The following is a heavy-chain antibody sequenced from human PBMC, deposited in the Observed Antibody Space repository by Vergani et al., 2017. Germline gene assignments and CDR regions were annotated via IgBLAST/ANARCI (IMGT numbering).Heavy chain of an antibody. J-gene: IGHJ3*02. V-gene: IGHV1-69*01. CDR1: GGTFSSYA. CDR3: ASYYDSSGYYREAFDI. D-gene: IGHD3-22*01. CDR2: IIPIFGTA. Sequence: QVQLVQSGAEVKKPGSSVKVSCKASGGTFSSYALSWVRQAPGQGLEWMGGIIPIFGTANYAQKFQGRVTITADESTSTAYMDLSSLLSEDTAVYYCASYYDSSGYYREAFDIWGQGTMVTVSS.